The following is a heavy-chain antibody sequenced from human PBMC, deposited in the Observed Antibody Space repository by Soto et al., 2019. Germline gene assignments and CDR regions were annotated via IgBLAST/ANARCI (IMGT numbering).Heavy chain of an antibody. V-gene: IGHV4-38-2*01. CDR3: ARVEAGSSPDY. D-gene: IGHD6-13*01. CDR1: GYSISSGYY. Sequence: SETLSLTCAVSGYSISSGYYWGWIRQPPGKGLEWIGSIYHSGSTYYNPSLKSRVTISVDTSKNQFSLKLSSVTAADTAVYYCARVEAGSSPDYWGQGTLVTVSS. CDR2: IYHSGST. J-gene: IGHJ4*02.